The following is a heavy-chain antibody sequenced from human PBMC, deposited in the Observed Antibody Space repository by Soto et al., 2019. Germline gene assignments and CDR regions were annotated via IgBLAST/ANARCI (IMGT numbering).Heavy chain of an antibody. V-gene: IGHV4-4*02. CDR2: INHSGST. D-gene: IGHD3-10*01. Sequence: QVQLQESGPGLVKPSGSLSLTCAVSGGSISNSDWWSWVRQPPGKGLEWIGEINHSGSTNYNPSLKSRVTISVDKSKNQFSLRLTSVTAADTAVYSCARLYGSGRWFDPWGQGTLITVSS. J-gene: IGHJ5*02. CDR1: GGSISNSDW. CDR3: ARLYGSGRWFDP.